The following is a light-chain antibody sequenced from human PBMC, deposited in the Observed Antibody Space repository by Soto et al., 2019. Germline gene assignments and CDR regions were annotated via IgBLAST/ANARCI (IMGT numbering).Light chain of an antibody. J-gene: IGKJ4*01. CDR2: GAS. CDR3: QQYGNSPRVT. CDR1: QSVTSDY. V-gene: IGKV3-20*01. Sequence: EIVLTPSPGTPCLSPGGRATLSCRASQSVTSDYLAWYQQKPGQAPRLLIYGASIRATGIPDRFSGSGSGTDFALTIRRLEPEDFAMYHCQQYGNSPRVTFGGGTKGDIK.